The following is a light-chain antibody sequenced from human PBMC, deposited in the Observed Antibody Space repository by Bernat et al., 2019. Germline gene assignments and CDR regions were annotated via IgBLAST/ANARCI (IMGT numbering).Light chain of an antibody. CDR1: SLKSYY. CDR3: NSRDMRGYVV. CDR2: GKN. Sequence: SELTQDPAVSVALGQTIRITCQGDSLKSYYASWYQQKPGQAPSLVIFGKNNRSSGIPDRFSGSSSGITSSLIIPGAQAEDEADYFCNSRDMRGYVVFGGGTRLTVL. V-gene: IGLV3-19*01. J-gene: IGLJ2*01.